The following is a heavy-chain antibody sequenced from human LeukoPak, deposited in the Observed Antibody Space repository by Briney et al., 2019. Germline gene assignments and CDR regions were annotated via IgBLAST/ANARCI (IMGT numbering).Heavy chain of an antibody. J-gene: IGHJ4*02. CDR3: ARDQVGATPYYFAY. V-gene: IGHV4-34*01. D-gene: IGHD1-26*01. CDR1: GGSFSGYY. CDR2: INHSGSI. Sequence: SETLSLTCAVYGGSFSGYYWSWIRQPPGKGLEWIGEINHSGSINYSPSLKSRVTISVDKSKNQFSLKLSSVTAADTAVYYCARDQVGATPYYFAYWGQGTLVTVSS.